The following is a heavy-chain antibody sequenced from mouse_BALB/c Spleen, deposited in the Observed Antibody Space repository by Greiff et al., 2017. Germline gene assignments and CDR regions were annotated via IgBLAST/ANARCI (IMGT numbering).Heavy chain of an antibody. CDR1: GFTFSSFG. CDR2: ISSGSSTI. D-gene: IGHD2-1*01. V-gene: IGHV5-17*02. Sequence: EVQLVESGGGLVQPGGSRKLSCAASGFTFSSFGMPWVRQAPEKGLEWVAYISSGSSTIYYADTVKGRFTISRDNPKNTLFLQMTSLRSEDTAMYYCARFNGNYLGAMDYWGQGTSVTVSS. CDR3: ARFNGNYLGAMDY. J-gene: IGHJ4*01.